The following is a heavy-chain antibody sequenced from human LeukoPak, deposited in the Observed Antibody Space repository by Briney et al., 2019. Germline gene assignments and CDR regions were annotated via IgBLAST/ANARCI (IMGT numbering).Heavy chain of an antibody. V-gene: IGHV4-61*02. CDR2: IYTSGST. CDR3: ARGSSGYDSSGYPNYYYYGMDV. CDR1: GGSISSGSYY. Sequence: SETLSLTCTVSGGSISSGSYYWSWIRQPAGKGLEWIGRIYTSGSTNYNPSLKSRVTISVDTSKNQFSLKLSSVTAADTAVYYCARGSSGYDSSGYPNYYYYGMDVWGQGTTVTVSS. D-gene: IGHD3-22*01. J-gene: IGHJ6*02.